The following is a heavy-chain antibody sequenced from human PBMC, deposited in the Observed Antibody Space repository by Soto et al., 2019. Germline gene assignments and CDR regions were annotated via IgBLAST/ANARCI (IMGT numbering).Heavy chain of an antibody. D-gene: IGHD2-15*01. CDR2: MNPNSGNT. CDR3: ARATRAIVVVVAATRYYYYMDV. V-gene: IGHV1-8*01. Sequence: ASVKVSCKASGYTFTSYDINWVRQATGQGLEWMGWMNPNSGNTGYAQKFQGRVTMTRNTSISTAYMELSSLRSEDTAVYYCARATRAIVVVVAATRYYYYMDVWGKGTTVTVSS. CDR1: GYTFTSYD. J-gene: IGHJ6*03.